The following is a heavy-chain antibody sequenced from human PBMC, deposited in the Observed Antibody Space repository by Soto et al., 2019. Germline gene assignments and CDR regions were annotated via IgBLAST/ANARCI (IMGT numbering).Heavy chain of an antibody. CDR1: GFTFSSYS. Sequence: GGSLRLSCAASGFTFSSYSMNWVRQAPGKGLEWVSSISSSSSYIYYADSLKGRFTISRDNAKNSLYLQMNSLRAEDTAVYYCARALTGTNGGYYYYYYGMDVWGQGTTVTVSS. CDR3: ARALTGTNGGYYYYYYGMDV. V-gene: IGHV3-21*01. J-gene: IGHJ6*02. CDR2: ISSSSSYI. D-gene: IGHD1-20*01.